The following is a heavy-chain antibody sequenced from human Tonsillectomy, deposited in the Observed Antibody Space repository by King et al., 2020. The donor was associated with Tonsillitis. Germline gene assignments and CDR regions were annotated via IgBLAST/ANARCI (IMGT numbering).Heavy chain of an antibody. J-gene: IGHJ1*01. Sequence: EVQLVESGGGLIQPGGSLRLSCAASGFTVSSNYMSWVRQAPGKGLEWVSVIYSGGRTYHADSVKGRFTISRDNSNNTLYLQMNSLRAEDTAVYYCARDLSYGNQKGMTEYFQHWGQGTLVTVSS. CDR3: ARDLSYGNQKGMTEYFQH. CDR2: IYSGGRT. V-gene: IGHV3-53*01. D-gene: IGHD1-14*01. CDR1: GFTVSSNY.